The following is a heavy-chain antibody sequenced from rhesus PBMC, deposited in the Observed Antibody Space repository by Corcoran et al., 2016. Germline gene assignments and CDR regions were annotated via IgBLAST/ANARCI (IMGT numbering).Heavy chain of an antibody. D-gene: IGHD2-39*02. J-gene: IGHJ5-1*01. CDR3: ASIVVVVSALNRFDV. Sequence: QVQLQESGPGLVKPSETLSLTCTVSGGSISGYYYWSWIRQPPGKGLEWIGGIYGKSANTYYNPSLKSRVTISKDTSKNQFSLKLSSVTAADTAVYYCASIVVVVSALNRFDVWGPGVLVTVSS. V-gene: IGHV4-143*01. CDR2: IYGKSANT. CDR1: GGSISGYYY.